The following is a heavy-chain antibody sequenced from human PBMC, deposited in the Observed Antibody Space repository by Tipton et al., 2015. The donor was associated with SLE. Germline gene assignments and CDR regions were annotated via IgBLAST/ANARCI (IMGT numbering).Heavy chain of an antibody. CDR2: VYTSGTT. D-gene: IGHD3-22*01. J-gene: IGHJ3*02. CDR1: GGSISSGSHF. CDR3: AGYREYYDSLAHAFDI. Sequence: TLSLTCTVSGGSISSGSHFWSWIRQPAGKGMEWIRRVYTSGTTNYNPSLKSRVTMSVDTSKNQFSLRLTSVTAADTAVYYCAGYREYYDSLAHAFDIWGQGTMVTVSS. V-gene: IGHV4-61*02.